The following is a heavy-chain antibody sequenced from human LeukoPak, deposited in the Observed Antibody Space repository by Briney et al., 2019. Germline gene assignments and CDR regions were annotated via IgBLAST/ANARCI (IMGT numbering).Heavy chain of an antibody. CDR2: IIPILGIA. CDR1: GGTFSSYA. Sequence: SVKVSCKASGGTFSSYAISWVRQAPGQGLEWMGRIIPILGIANYAQKFQGRVTITADKSTSTAYMELSSLRSEDTAVYYCARSAAAYCSSTSCLFGAFDIWGQGTMVTVSS. V-gene: IGHV1-69*04. D-gene: IGHD2-2*01. CDR3: ARSAAAYCSSTSCLFGAFDI. J-gene: IGHJ3*02.